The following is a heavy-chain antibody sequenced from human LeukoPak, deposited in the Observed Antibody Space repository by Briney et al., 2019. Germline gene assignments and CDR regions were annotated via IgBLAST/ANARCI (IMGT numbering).Heavy chain of an antibody. J-gene: IGHJ4*02. CDR3: ARPPPLHSSGWYLGYDY. V-gene: IGHV1-2*06. Sequence: GASVKVSCKVSGYTFTSYYMNWVRQAPGQGREWMGRINPNSGGTNYAQKLQGRVTMTEDTSTDTAYMDLSSLRSEDTALYHCARPPPLHSSGWYLGYDYWGQGTLVTVSS. CDR1: GYTFTSYY. CDR2: INPNSGGT. D-gene: IGHD6-19*01.